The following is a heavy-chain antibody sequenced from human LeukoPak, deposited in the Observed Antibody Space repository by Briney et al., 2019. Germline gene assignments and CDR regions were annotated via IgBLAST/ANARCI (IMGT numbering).Heavy chain of an antibody. V-gene: IGHV1-18*01. Sequence: AASVKVSCKASGYTFTNYGVSWVRQAPGQGLEWMGWISAHNGNTNYAQNLQGRVSMTTDSSTSTAYMELRSLRADDTAVYYCARGKGTTTFADFDYWGQGTLVTVSS. CDR3: ARGKGTTTFADFDY. J-gene: IGHJ4*02. CDR2: ISAHNGNT. CDR1: GYTFTNYG. D-gene: IGHD1/OR15-1a*01.